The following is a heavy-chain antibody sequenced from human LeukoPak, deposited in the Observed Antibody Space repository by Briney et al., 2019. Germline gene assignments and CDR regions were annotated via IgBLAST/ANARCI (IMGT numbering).Heavy chain of an antibody. CDR2: ISGSGGST. D-gene: IGHD1-26*01. Sequence: PGGSLRLSCVVSGFTVSNNYMKWVRQAPGKGLEWVSAISGSGGSTYYADSVKGRFTISRDNSKNTLYLQMNSLRAEDAAVYYCAKCSFSGSPHWFDPWGQGTLVTVSS. CDR3: AKCSFSGSPHWFDP. J-gene: IGHJ5*02. V-gene: IGHV3-23*01. CDR1: GFTVSNNY.